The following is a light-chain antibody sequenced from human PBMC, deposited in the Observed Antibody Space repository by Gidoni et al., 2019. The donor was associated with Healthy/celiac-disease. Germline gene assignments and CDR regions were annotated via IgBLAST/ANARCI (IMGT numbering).Light chain of an antibody. CDR3: SSYTSSSTYV. V-gene: IGLV2-14*03. J-gene: IGLJ1*01. CDR2: DVS. Sequence: QSALTQPASVSGSPGQSIPISCTGTSSDFGGYNCVSWYQQHPVKAPKLMIYDVSNRPSGVSNRFSGSKSGNTSSLTISGLQAEDEADYYCSSYTSSSTYVFGTGTKVTVL. CDR1: SSDFGGYNC.